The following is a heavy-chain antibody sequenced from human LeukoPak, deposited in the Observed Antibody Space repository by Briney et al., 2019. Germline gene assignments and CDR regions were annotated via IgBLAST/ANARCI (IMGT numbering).Heavy chain of an antibody. CDR1: GGSFSSYD. CDR3: ARSTRGFVGRIDY. V-gene: IGHV4-59*01. Sequence: WETLSLTCTVSGGSFSSYDWSWIRQAPGKGLEWIGYIYYSGSTNYNPSLKSRVNISVDTSKNQFSLKLSSVTGADTGVYYCARSTRGFVGRIDYWGQGTLVTVSS. CDR2: IYYSGST. J-gene: IGHJ4*02.